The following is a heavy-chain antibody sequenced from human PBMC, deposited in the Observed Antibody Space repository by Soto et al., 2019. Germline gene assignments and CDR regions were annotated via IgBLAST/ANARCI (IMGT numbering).Heavy chain of an antibody. J-gene: IGHJ4*02. Sequence: PGGSLRLSCAASGFTFSDYYMNWVRQAPGKGLEWVSYISSSSSTIYYADSVKGRFTISRDNAKNSLYLQMNSLRDEDTAVYYCARDDYYDTSGYLALFDYWGQGTLVTVSS. V-gene: IGHV3-48*02. CDR2: ISSSSSTI. CDR1: GFTFSDYY. CDR3: ARDDYYDTSGYLALFDY. D-gene: IGHD3-22*01.